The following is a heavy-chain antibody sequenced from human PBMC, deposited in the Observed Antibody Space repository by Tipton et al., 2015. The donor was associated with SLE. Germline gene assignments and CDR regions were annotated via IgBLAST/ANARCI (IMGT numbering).Heavy chain of an antibody. CDR2: IYNSGST. Sequence: TLSLTCTVSGGSISSGSYYWSWIRQPAGKGREWIGYIYNSGSTNYNPSLKSRVTISVDTSKNQFSLKLSSVTAADTAVYYCARDLAGYLVDPWGQGTLVTVSS. V-gene: IGHV4-61*09. CDR1: GGSISSGSYY. J-gene: IGHJ5*02. D-gene: IGHD6-13*01. CDR3: ARDLAGYLVDP.